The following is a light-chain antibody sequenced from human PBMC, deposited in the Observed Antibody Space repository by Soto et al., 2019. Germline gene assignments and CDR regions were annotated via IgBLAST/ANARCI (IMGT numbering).Light chain of an antibody. CDR2: AAY. J-gene: IGKJ4*01. V-gene: IGKV1-27*01. CDR1: QDISTY. Sequence: DIQMTQAPSSLSASVGDRVTITCRARQDISTYLAWYQQKPGKVPKLLISAAYTLQSGVPPRISGSGSGTDFTLTISSLQSEDVATYYCQKYDNAPLTFGGGTKVEIK. CDR3: QKYDNAPLT.